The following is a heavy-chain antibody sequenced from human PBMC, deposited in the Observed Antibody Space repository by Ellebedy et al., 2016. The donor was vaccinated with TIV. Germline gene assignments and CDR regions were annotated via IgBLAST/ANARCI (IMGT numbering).Heavy chain of an antibody. CDR3: ARSGAGAIWVYDAFDI. CDR2: INPSGGST. V-gene: IGHV1-46*01. J-gene: IGHJ3*02. CDR1: GYTFTSYY. Sequence: ASVKVSCKASGYTFTSYYMHWVRQAPGQGLEWMGIINPSGGSTSYAQKFQGRVTMTRDTSISTAYMELSRLRSDDTAVYYCARSGAGAIWVYDAFDIWGQGTMVTVSS. D-gene: IGHD1-26*01.